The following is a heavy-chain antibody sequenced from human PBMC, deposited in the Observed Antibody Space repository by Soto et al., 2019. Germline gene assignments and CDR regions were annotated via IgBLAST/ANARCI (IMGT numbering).Heavy chain of an antibody. J-gene: IGHJ2*01. D-gene: IGHD6-19*01. Sequence: EVQLLESGGGLVQPGGSLRLSCAASGFTFSSFAMSWVRQAPGTGLEWVSAISGSGGSTYYADSVKGRFTISRDHSKNTQYQNINSLRAEDTAVYYCAIGRSSGADWYLDLWGRFTRVTV. CDR3: AIGRSSGADWYLDL. V-gene: IGHV3-23*01. CDR2: ISGSGGST. CDR1: GFTFSSFA.